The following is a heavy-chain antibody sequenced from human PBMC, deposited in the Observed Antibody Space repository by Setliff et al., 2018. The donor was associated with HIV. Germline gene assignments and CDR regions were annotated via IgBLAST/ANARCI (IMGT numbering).Heavy chain of an antibody. Sequence: LRLSCAASGFTFSSYWMSWVRQAPGKGLEGVANIKQDGSELYYLDSVKGRFTISRDNAKNSLYLQMNSLKAEDTAVYFCATKPVASGAYWGQGTLVTVSS. CDR2: IKQDGSEL. V-gene: IGHV3-7*01. CDR1: GFTFSSYW. CDR3: ATKPVASGAY. D-gene: IGHD1-26*01. J-gene: IGHJ4*02.